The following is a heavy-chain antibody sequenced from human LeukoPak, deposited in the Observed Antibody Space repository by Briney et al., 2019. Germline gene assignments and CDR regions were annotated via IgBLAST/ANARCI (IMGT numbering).Heavy chain of an antibody. D-gene: IGHD2-15*01. V-gene: IGHV4-39*01. CDR1: GGSMTSSSYY. CDR2: IYYNGNT. CDR3: VRLNTGYCSGGSCHTDHYYFYMDV. Sequence: SETLSLTCTVSGGSMTSSSYYWRWIRQPPGEGLEWIATIYYNGNTYYDPSLKSRVTISVDTSKSQFSLNLSSVAAADSAAYFCVRLNTGYCSGGSCHTDHYYFYMDVWGKGSTVTVSS. J-gene: IGHJ6*03.